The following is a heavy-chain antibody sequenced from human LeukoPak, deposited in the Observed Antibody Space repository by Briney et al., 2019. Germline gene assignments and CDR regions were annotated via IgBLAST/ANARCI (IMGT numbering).Heavy chain of an antibody. D-gene: IGHD2/OR15-2a*01. V-gene: IGHV4-59*08. CDR2: IYYSGST. CDR3: ARQGVPFNIDY. J-gene: IGHJ4*02. Sequence: SETLSRTCTVSGGSISSYYWSWIRQPPGKGLEWIGYIYYSGSTNYNPSLRSRVTISVDTSKNQFSLRLSSVTAADTAVYYCARQGVPFNIDYWGQGTLVTVSS. CDR1: GGSISSYY.